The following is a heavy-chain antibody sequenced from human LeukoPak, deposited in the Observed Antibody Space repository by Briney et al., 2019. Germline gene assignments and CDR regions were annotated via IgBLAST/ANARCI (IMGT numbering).Heavy chain of an antibody. J-gene: IGHJ5*02. CDR2: IPYSGST. V-gene: IGHV4-39*01. Sequence: SETLSLTCTVSGGSISSSSYYWGWIRQPPGKGLEWIGDIPYSGSTYYNPSLKSRVTISADTPKNQFSLKLSSVTATDTAVYYCASGGSSSWYRWFDPWGQGTLVTVSS. CDR1: GGSISSSSYY. D-gene: IGHD6-13*01. CDR3: ASGGSSSWYRWFDP.